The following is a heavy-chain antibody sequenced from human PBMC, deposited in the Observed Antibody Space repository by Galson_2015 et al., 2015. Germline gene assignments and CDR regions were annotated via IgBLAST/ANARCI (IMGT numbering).Heavy chain of an antibody. CDR3: AKAYCSSTSCYADAFDI. V-gene: IGHV3-30*18. Sequence: SLRLSCAASGFTFSSYGMHWVRQAPGKGPEWVAVISYDGSNKYYADSVKGRFTISRDNSKNTLYLQMNSLRAEDTAVYYCAKAYCSSTSCYADAFDIWGQGTMVTVSS. D-gene: IGHD2-2*01. CDR1: GFTFSSYG. CDR2: ISYDGSNK. J-gene: IGHJ3*02.